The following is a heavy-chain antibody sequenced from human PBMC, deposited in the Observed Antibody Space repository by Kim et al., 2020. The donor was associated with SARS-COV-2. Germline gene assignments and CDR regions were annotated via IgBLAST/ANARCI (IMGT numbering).Heavy chain of an antibody. Sequence: SVKVSCKASGFTFSTSAVHWVRQARGQRLEWIGWIVVGSGHTNSAQKFQERVTITRDMSTNTAYMELSSLRSDDTAVYHCAASSTTPNGYYGMDVWGQGTTVTVSS. D-gene: IGHD2-2*01. CDR3: AASSTTPNGYYGMDV. V-gene: IGHV1-58*01. CDR1: GFTFSTSA. J-gene: IGHJ6*02. CDR2: IVVGSGHT.